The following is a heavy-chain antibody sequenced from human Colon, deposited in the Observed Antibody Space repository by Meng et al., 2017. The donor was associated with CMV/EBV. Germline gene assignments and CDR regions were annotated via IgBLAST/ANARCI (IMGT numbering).Heavy chain of an antibody. CDR3: VKGHTMINP. D-gene: IGHD3-16*01. CDR2: ISPTGSDT. V-gene: IGHV3-11*03. Sequence: HVQPLQSGRVLVEPAVSLRLSCAVSGVIFSEYYMTWIRAAPGKGLEWVSYISPTGSDTNYADSVRGRFTISRDNATNSLLLQMSSLTAEDTAVYYCVKGHTMINPWGQGTLVTVSS. J-gene: IGHJ5*02. CDR1: GVIFSEYY.